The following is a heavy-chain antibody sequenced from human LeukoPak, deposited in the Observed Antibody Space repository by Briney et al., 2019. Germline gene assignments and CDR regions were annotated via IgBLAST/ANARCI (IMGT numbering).Heavy chain of an antibody. J-gene: IGHJ4*02. D-gene: IGHD6-19*01. V-gene: IGHV3-30*02. CDR1: GFTFSSYG. CDR2: IRYDGSNK. Sequence: PGGSLRLSCAASGFTFSSYGMHWVRQAPGKGLEWVAFIRYDGSNKYYADSVKGRFTISRDNSKNTLYLQMNSLRAEDTAVYYCARDGSIAVAVIGYYFDYWGQGTLVTVSS. CDR3: ARDGSIAVAVIGYYFDY.